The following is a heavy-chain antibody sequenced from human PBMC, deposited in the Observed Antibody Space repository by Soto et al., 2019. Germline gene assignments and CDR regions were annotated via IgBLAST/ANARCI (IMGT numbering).Heavy chain of an antibody. CDR2: IYYSGST. J-gene: IGHJ6*02. D-gene: IGHD2-2*01. CDR3: ARSPIVLVPAAPDPNYYYYGMDV. CDR1: GVSISSGDYY. Sequence: PSETLSLTCTVSGVSISSGDYYWIWIRQHPGKGLERIGFIYYSGSTYYNPSLKSRVTISLDTSKNQFSLKVSSVTGADSAVYYCARSPIVLVPAAPDPNYYYYGMDVWGQGTTVTVSS. V-gene: IGHV4-31*03.